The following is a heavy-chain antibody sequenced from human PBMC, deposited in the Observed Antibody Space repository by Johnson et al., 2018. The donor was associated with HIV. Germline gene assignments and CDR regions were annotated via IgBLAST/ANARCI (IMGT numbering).Heavy chain of an antibody. J-gene: IGHJ3*02. CDR2: ISSSGTAI. D-gene: IGHD5-24*01. Sequence: QVQLVESGGGLVKPGGSLRLSCAASGFTFSDHYMNWMRQAPGKGLEWVSYISSSGTAIYYADSVKGRFTISRDNAKNSLYLRMNSLRAEDTAVYYCAREMAWEDAFDIWGQGTMVTVSS. CDR3: AREMAWEDAFDI. CDR1: GFTFSDHY. V-gene: IGHV3-11*04.